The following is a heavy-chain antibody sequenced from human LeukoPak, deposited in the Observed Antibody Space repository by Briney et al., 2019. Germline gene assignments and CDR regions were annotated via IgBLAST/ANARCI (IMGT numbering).Heavy chain of an antibody. CDR3: ARGPRKWGGWSLYY. CDR1: GGSFSGYY. D-gene: IGHD6-19*01. CDR2: INHSGST. Sequence: SETLSLTCAVYGGSFSGYYWSWIRQPPGKGLEWIGEINHSGSTNYNPSLKSRVTISVDTSKNQFSLKLSSVTAADTAVYYCARGPRKWGGWSLYYWGQGTLVTVSS. V-gene: IGHV4-34*01. J-gene: IGHJ4*02.